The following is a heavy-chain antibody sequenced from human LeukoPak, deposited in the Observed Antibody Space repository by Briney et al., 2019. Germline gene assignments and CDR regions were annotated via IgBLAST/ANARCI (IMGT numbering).Heavy chain of an antibody. D-gene: IGHD2-2*02. CDR3: AKGHCSSTSCYIGDYFDY. J-gene: IGHJ4*02. V-gene: IGHV3-23*01. CDR1: GFTFSSYA. Sequence: PGGSLRLSCAASGFTFSSYAMSWVRQAPGKGLEWVSAISGSGGSTYYADSVKGRFTISRDNSKNTLYLQMNSLRAEDTAVYYCAKGHCSSTSCYIGDYFDYWGREPWSPSPQ. CDR2: ISGSGGST.